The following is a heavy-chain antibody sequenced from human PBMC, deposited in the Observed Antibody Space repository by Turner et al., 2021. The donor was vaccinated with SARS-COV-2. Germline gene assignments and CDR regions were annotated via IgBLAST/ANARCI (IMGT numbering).Heavy chain of an antibody. V-gene: IGHV3-21*02. CDR1: GFTFSSYS. D-gene: IGHD2-2*01. CDR2: ISSSSSYI. CDR3: ARDHRPVVVPAAKRAGSYYYGMDV. J-gene: IGHJ6*02. Sequence: EVQLLESGGGLVKPGGSLRLSCAASGFTFSSYSMNWVRQAPGKGLEWVSSISSSSSYIYYAESVKGRFTISRDNAKNSLYLQMNSLRAEDTAVYYCARDHRPVVVPAAKRAGSYYYGMDVWGQGTTVTVSS.